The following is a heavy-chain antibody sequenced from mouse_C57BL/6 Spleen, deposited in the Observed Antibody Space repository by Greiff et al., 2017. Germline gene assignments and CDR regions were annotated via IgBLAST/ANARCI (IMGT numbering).Heavy chain of an antibody. J-gene: IGHJ4*01. Sequence: EVQLQQSGPELVKPGASVKISCKASGYTFTDYYMNWVKQSHGKSLEWIGDINPNNGGTSYNQKFKGKATLTVDKSSSTAYMELRSLTSEDSAVYYCARMGPAMDYWGQGTSVTVSS. V-gene: IGHV1-26*01. CDR1: GYTFTDYY. CDR2: INPNNGGT. CDR3: ARMGPAMDY. D-gene: IGHD4-1*01.